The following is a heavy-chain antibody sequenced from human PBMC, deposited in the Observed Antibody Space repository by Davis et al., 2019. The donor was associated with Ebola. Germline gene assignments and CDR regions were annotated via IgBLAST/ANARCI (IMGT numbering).Heavy chain of an antibody. CDR3: ARDTGWLQLRD. J-gene: IGHJ4*02. D-gene: IGHD5-24*01. CDR2: INPSGGST. Sequence: ALVKVSCKASGYSFTSYYMHCVRQPPGQGLEWMGIINPSGGSTSYAQKFQGRVTMTRDTSTSTVYMELSSLRSEDTAVYYCARDTGWLQLRDWGQGTLVTVSS. CDR1: GYSFTSYY. V-gene: IGHV1-46*01.